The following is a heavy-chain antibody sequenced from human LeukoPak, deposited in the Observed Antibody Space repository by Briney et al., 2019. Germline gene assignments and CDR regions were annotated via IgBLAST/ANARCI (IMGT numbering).Heavy chain of an antibody. CDR3: AREMDGGDQDY. CDR2: INPSGGNT. Sequence: ASVKVSCKASGYTFTSYYMHWVRQAPGQGLEWMGIINPSGGNTNYAQKFQGRVTMTRDMSTSTVYMELSSLRSEDTAVYYCAREMDGGDQDYWGQGTLVTVSS. V-gene: IGHV1-46*03. J-gene: IGHJ4*02. CDR1: GYTFTSYY. D-gene: IGHD2-21*02.